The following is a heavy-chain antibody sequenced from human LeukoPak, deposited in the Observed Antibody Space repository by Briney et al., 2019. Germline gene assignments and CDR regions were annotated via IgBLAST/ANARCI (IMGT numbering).Heavy chain of an antibody. D-gene: IGHD1-26*01. CDR2: IYYSGST. CDR1: GGSISSSGYY. V-gene: IGHV4-39*01. Sequence: SETLSLTCTVSGGSISSSGYYWGWIRQPPGKGLEWIASIYYSGSTYYNPSLKSRVTISVDTSKNQLSLKLSSLTAADTAVYYCARHEYSGSYYGLSWFDPWGQGTVVTVSS. CDR3: ARHEYSGSYYGLSWFDP. J-gene: IGHJ5*02.